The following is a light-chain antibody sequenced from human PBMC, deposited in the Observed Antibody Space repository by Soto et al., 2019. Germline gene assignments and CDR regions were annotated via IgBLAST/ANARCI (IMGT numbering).Light chain of an antibody. CDR1: QSVSSN. Sequence: EIVMTQSPATLSVSPGERATLSCRASQSVSSNLAWYQQKPGQAPRLLIYGASTRATGIPARFSGSGSGTEFPLTISSLQSDDVAVYYCQQYNNWYGTFGQGTKVEIK. J-gene: IGKJ1*01. CDR3: QQYNNWYGT. V-gene: IGKV3-15*01. CDR2: GAS.